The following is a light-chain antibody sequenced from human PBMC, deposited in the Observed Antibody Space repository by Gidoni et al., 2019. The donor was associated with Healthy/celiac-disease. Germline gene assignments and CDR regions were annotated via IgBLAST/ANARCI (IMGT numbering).Light chain of an antibody. Sequence: DIQMTHSPSSLSASVGDSVTITCRASQSISSYLNWYQRKPGKAPKLLIYAAYSLQSGVPSSFSGRGSGTEFTLTISSVQTEEFATYNCQKSYSTPRTFGQGTKLEIK. J-gene: IGKJ2*01. V-gene: IGKV1-39*01. CDR2: AAY. CDR3: QKSYSTPRT. CDR1: QSISSY.